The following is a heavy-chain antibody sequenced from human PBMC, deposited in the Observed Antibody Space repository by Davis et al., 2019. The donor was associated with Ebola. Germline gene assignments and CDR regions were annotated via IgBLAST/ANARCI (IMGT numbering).Heavy chain of an antibody. D-gene: IGHD4-11*01. CDR1: GGSISSYY. CDR3: ARDRHYSNYGGWDY. J-gene: IGHJ4*02. CDR2: IYYSGCT. V-gene: IGHV4-59*01. Sequence: MPSETLSLTCTVSGGSISSYYWSWIRQPPGKGLEWIGYIYYSGCTNYNPSLKIRVTISVDTSKNQFSLKLSSMTAADTAVYYCARDRHYSNYGGWDYWGQGTLVTVSS.